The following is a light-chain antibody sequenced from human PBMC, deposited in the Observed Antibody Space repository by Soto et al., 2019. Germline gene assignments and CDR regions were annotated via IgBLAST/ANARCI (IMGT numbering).Light chain of an antibody. CDR3: CSYAGSYTFYV. CDR2: DVT. CDR1: SSDVGAYDS. Sequence: QSVLTQPRSVSGSPGQSVTISCTGTSSDVGAYDSVSWYQQHPGKAPKLMIYDVTKRPSGVPDRFSGSKSGSTASLTISGLQAEDEADYYCCSYAGSYTFYVFGTGTKV. J-gene: IGLJ1*01. V-gene: IGLV2-11*01.